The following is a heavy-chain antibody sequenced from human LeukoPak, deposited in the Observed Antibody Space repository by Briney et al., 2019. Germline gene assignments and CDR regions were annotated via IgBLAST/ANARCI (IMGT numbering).Heavy chain of an antibody. J-gene: IGHJ4*02. Sequence: PGGSLRLSCAASGFTFSSYAMSWVRQAPGKGLEWVSAISGSGGSTYYADSVKGRFTISRDNSKNTLYLQMNSLRAEDTAVYYCAKGTYSQSSSSPQYYFDYWGQGTLVTVSS. V-gene: IGHV3-23*01. CDR2: ISGSGGST. CDR1: GFTFSSYA. CDR3: AKGTYSQSSSSPQYYFDY. D-gene: IGHD6-13*01.